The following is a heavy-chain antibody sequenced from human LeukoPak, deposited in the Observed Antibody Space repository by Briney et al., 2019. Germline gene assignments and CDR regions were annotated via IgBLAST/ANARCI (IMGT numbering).Heavy chain of an antibody. CDR2: IYPGDSDS. Sequence: GESLKISCNGSGYXFTNSWIAWVRQMPGKGLEWMGIIYPGDSDSRYSPSFQGQVTISADKSISTAYLQWSSLKASDAAMYYCARQYCGGDCNSKGAFDIWGQGTMVTVSS. CDR3: ARQYCGGDCNSKGAFDI. J-gene: IGHJ3*02. D-gene: IGHD2-21*02. CDR1: GYXFTNSW. V-gene: IGHV5-51*01.